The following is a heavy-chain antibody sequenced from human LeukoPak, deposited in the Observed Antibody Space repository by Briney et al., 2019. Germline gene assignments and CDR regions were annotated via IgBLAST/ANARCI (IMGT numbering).Heavy chain of an antibody. CDR1: GFTVSSNS. CDR3: AKGVLSFRYFDY. D-gene: IGHD3-9*01. V-gene: IGHV3-53*01. Sequence: PGGSLRLSCTVSGFTVSSNSMSWVRQAPGKGLEWVSFIYSDNTHYSDSVKGRFTISRDNSKNTLYLQMNSLRAEDTAEYYCAKGVLSFRYFDYWGQGTLVTVSS. J-gene: IGHJ4*02. CDR2: IYSDNT.